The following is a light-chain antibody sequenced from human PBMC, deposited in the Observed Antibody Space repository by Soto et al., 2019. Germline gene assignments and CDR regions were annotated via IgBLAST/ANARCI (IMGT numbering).Light chain of an antibody. Sequence: EIVLTQSPGTLSLAPGERATLSLRASQSVSSSYLAWYQQKPGQAPRLLIYGASSRATGIPDRSSGSGSGTDFTLTISRLEPEHFAVYYCQQYGSSSWTFGQGTKVDI. CDR3: QQYGSSSWT. J-gene: IGKJ1*01. V-gene: IGKV3-20*01. CDR2: GAS. CDR1: QSVSSSY.